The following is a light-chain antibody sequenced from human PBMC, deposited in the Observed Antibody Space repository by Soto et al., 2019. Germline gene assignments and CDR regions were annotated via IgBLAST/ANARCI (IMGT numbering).Light chain of an antibody. J-gene: IGKJ1*01. V-gene: IGKV3-15*01. CDR2: GAS. CDR1: QSVSSN. Sequence: EIVMTQSPATLSVSPGERATLSCRASQSVSSNLAWYQQKPGQAPRLLIYGASTRATGFPARFSGSGSGPEFTLTIGSLQSEDFAVYYCQQYNNWPWTSGQGTKVDIK. CDR3: QQYNNWPWT.